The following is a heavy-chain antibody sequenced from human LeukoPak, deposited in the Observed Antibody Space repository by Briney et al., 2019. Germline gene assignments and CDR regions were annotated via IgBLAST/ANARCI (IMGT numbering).Heavy chain of an antibody. D-gene: IGHD4-17*01. Sequence: PGGSLRLSCAASGFTFSSYGMHWVRQAPGKGLEWVAVISYDGSNKYYADSVKGRFTISRDNSENTLYLQMNSLRAEDTAVYYCAKDDDYGTGGFDYWGQGTLVTVSS. J-gene: IGHJ4*02. CDR1: GFTFSSYG. CDR3: AKDDDYGTGGFDY. CDR2: ISYDGSNK. V-gene: IGHV3-30*18.